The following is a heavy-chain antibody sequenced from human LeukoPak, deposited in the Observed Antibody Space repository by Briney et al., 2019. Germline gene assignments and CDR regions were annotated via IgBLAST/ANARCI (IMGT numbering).Heavy chain of an antibody. CDR3: ARHRDGYNPFDY. Sequence: GESLQISCKSSGYSFTSYWIGWVRQMPGKGLEWMGIIYPDDSDVRYSPSFQGQVTISADKSISTAYLQWSSLKASDTAMYYCARHRDGYNPFDYWGQGTLVTVSS. CDR1: GYSFTSYW. D-gene: IGHD5-24*01. CDR2: IYPDDSDV. V-gene: IGHV5-51*01. J-gene: IGHJ4*02.